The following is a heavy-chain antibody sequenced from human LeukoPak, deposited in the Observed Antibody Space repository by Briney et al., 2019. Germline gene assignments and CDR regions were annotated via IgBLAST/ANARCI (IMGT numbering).Heavy chain of an antibody. Sequence: ASVKVSCKASGYTFTSYYMHWVRQAPGQGLELMGIINPSGGSTSYAQKFQGRVTMTRDTSTSTVYMELSSLRSEDTAVYYCAREFSIYCSSTSCYPSGYYYMDVWGKGTTVTVSS. D-gene: IGHD2-2*01. CDR1: GYTFTSYY. J-gene: IGHJ6*03. V-gene: IGHV1-46*03. CDR2: INPSGGST. CDR3: AREFSIYCSSTSCYPSGYYYMDV.